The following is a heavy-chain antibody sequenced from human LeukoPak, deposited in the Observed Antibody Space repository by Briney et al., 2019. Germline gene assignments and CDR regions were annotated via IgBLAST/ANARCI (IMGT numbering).Heavy chain of an antibody. Sequence: PSETLSLTCAVYGVSFSGYYWSWIRQPPGKGLEWIGEINRSGSTNHNPSLKSRVTISVDTSKSQFSLDLSSVTAADTAVYYCARAGSGYSFDYWGQGTLVTVSS. D-gene: IGHD3-22*01. J-gene: IGHJ4*02. CDR3: ARAGSGYSFDY. V-gene: IGHV4-34*01. CDR2: INRSGST. CDR1: GVSFSGYY.